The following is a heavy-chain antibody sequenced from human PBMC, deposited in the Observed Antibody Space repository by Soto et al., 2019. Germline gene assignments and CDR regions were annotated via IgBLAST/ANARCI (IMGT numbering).Heavy chain of an antibody. Sequence: QLQLQESGPGLVKPSETLSLTCTVSGGSISSSNYYWGWIRQPPGKGLEWIGSIFYSGSPYYNPSLKRRVTISVDTSKNQCSLKMSSVTAADTAVYYCARSYSSSWYWVFDYWGQGTLVTVSS. CDR3: ARSYSSSWYWVFDY. D-gene: IGHD6-13*01. J-gene: IGHJ4*02. CDR1: GGSISSSNYY. V-gene: IGHV4-39*01. CDR2: IFYSGSP.